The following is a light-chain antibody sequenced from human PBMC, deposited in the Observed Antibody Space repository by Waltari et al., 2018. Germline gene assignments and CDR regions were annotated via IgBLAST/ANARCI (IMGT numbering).Light chain of an antibody. CDR3: QQRSNWSWT. CDR2: EAS. J-gene: IGKJ1*01. Sequence: EIVLTQSPATLSLSPGERATLSCRASQSVSSYLAWYQQKPGQAPRLLIYEASNRATGIPARFSGSGSGTDFTLTISSLEPEDFGVYYCQQRSNWSWTFGQGTKVEIK. CDR1: QSVSSY. V-gene: IGKV3-11*01.